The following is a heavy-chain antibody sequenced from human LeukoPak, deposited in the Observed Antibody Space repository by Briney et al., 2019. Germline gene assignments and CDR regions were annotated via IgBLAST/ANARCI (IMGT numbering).Heavy chain of an antibody. CDR3: ARARCSSTSCYDRPFDY. Sequence: SVKVSCKASGGTFSSYAISWVRQAPGQGLEWMGRIIPILGIANCAQKFQGRVTITADKSTSTAYMELSSLRSEDTAVYYCARARCSSTSCYDRPFDYWGQGTLVTVSS. CDR1: GGTFSSYA. D-gene: IGHD2-2*01. V-gene: IGHV1-69*04. J-gene: IGHJ4*02. CDR2: IIPILGIA.